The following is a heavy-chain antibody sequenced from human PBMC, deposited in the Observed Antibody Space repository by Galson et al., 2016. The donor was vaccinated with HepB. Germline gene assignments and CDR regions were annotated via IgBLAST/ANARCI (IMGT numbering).Heavy chain of an antibody. CDR1: GFTFSSYS. CDR2: ISSSSSTI. V-gene: IGHV3-48*04. CDR3: ARVPDYSPTFFDY. D-gene: IGHD3-9*01. J-gene: IGHJ4*02. Sequence: SLRLSCAASGFTFSSYSMNWVRQAPGKGLEWVSYISSSSSTIYYADSVKGRFTISRDNAKNTLYLQMNSLRAEDTAIYYCARVPDYSPTFFDYWGQGTLVTVSS.